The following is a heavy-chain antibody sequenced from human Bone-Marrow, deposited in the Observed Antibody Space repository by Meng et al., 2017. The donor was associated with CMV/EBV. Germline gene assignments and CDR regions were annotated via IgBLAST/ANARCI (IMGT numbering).Heavy chain of an antibody. V-gene: IGHV4-59*12. CDR3: AREIGTYYDFWSGYYLDY. J-gene: IGHJ4*02. Sequence: SETLSLTCTVSAGSISSYYWSWIRQPPGNGLEWIGYLYYSGSTNYNPSLKSRVTISVDTSKNQFSLKLSSVTAADTAVYYCAREIGTYYDFWSGYYLDYWGQGTRVTVSS. D-gene: IGHD3-3*01. CDR2: LYYSGST. CDR1: AGSISSYY.